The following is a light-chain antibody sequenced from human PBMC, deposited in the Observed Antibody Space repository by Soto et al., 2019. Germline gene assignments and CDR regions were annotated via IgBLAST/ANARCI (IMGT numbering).Light chain of an antibody. J-gene: IGLJ1*01. Sequence: QSVLTQPPSVSGAPGQTVTISCTGSSSNIGAGYDVHWYQQLPGTAPKLLIYANTNRPSGVPDRFSGSKSGTSASLAIIGLQAEDEADYYCSAFTGTTYVFGTGTKVTVL. V-gene: IGLV1-40*01. CDR1: SSNIGAGYD. CDR2: ANT. CDR3: SAFTGTTYV.